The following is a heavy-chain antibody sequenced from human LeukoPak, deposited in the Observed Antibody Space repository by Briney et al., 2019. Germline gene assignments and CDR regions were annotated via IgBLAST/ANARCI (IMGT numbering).Heavy chain of an antibody. D-gene: IGHD6-19*01. CDR3: AREIAVAGQTYYYYYMDV. V-gene: IGHV3-7*01. CDR2: IKEDGSEK. J-gene: IGHJ6*03. Sequence: GGSLRLSCAASGFTFSSYWMSWVRQAPGKGLEWVANIKEDGSEKFHVDSVKGRFTISRDNAKNSLYLQMNSLRAEDTAVYYCAREIAVAGQTYYYYYMDVWGKGTTVTVSS. CDR1: GFTFSSYW.